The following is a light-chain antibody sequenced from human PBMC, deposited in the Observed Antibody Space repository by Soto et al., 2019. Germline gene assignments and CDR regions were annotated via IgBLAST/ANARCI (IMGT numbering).Light chain of an antibody. CDR1: SSDVGGSDY. V-gene: IGLV2-14*03. Sequence: QSVLTQPASVSGSPGQSITISCTGTSSDVGGSDYVSWYQHHPDKAPKLIISDVSNRPSGVSYRFSGSKSGNTASLTISGLQAEVEAIYYCSSHTNTISYVFSTGTKVTVL. CDR3: SSHTNTISYV. J-gene: IGLJ1*01. CDR2: DVS.